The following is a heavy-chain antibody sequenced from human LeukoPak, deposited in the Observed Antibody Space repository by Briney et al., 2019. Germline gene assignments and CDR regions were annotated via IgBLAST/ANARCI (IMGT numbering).Heavy chain of an antibody. J-gene: IGHJ4*02. D-gene: IGHD3-22*01. V-gene: IGHV3-30*04. CDR3: ARGGDYYYDSSGYTDY. CDR1: GFTFSSYS. CDR2: ISCDGSNK. Sequence: GGSLRLSCSASGFTFSSYSMHLVRQAPGKGLEWVAVISCDGSNKYYADSVKGRFTISRDNSKNTLYLQMNSLRAEDTAVYYCARGGDYYYDSSGYTDYWGQGTLVTVSS.